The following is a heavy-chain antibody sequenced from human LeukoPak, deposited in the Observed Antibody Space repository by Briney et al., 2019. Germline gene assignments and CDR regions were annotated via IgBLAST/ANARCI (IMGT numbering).Heavy chain of an antibody. CDR2: ITGSGGNT. CDR1: GFTFSNYA. V-gene: IGHV3-23*01. Sequence: GGSLRLSCAASGFTFSNYAMSWVRQAPGKGLEWVSAITGSGGNTYYADSVKGRFTISRDNSKNTVFLQMNSLRAENTAVYYCAKWGDYDVLTGYYVSDYWGQGTLVTVSS. CDR3: AKWGDYDVLTGYYVSDY. J-gene: IGHJ4*02. D-gene: IGHD3-9*01.